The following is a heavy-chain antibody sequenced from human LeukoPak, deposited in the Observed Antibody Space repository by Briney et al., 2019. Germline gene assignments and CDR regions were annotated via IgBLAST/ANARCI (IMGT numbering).Heavy chain of an antibody. CDR3: ARWESGTYLILDH. Sequence: GGSLRLSCAASGFTFSSYSMNWVRQAPGKGLEWVSYISSAISTIYYADSVKGRFTISRDNAKNSLYLQMNSLRDEDTAVYYCARWESGTYLILDHWGPGTLVTVSS. CDR2: ISSAISTI. J-gene: IGHJ4*02. V-gene: IGHV3-48*02. D-gene: IGHD1-26*01. CDR1: GFTFSSYS.